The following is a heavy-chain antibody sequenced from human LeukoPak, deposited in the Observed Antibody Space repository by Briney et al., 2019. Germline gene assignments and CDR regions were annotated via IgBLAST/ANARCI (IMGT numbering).Heavy chain of an antibody. Sequence: GGSLRLSCAASGFTFGDHYLAWVRQAPGKGLEWVAGISSAGSNKYYADSVKGRFTISRDNSKNTLYLQMNSLRAEDTAVYYCAKAHSSGWYSFDYWGQGTLVTVSS. J-gene: IGHJ4*02. CDR1: GFTFGDHY. V-gene: IGHV3-30*18. D-gene: IGHD6-19*01. CDR3: AKAHSSGWYSFDY. CDR2: ISSAGSNK.